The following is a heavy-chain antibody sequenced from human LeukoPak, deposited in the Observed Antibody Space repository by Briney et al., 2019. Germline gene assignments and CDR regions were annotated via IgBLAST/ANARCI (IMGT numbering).Heavy chain of an antibody. V-gene: IGHV3-23*01. Sequence: PGGSLRLSCAASGFTFSGYAMSWVRQAPGKGLEWVSVISATGGSTYYADSVKGRFTISRDNSKSMLYLQMNSLRAEDTALYYCAKDRIAVAGYFDYWGQGTLVTVSS. CDR1: GFTFSGYA. CDR2: ISATGGST. CDR3: AKDRIAVAGYFDY. J-gene: IGHJ4*02. D-gene: IGHD6-19*01.